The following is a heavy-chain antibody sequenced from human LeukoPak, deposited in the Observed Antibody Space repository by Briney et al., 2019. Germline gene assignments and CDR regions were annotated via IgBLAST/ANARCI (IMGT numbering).Heavy chain of an antibody. V-gene: IGHV3-23*01. CDR3: AKEGAVAGPNWFDP. J-gene: IGHJ5*02. D-gene: IGHD6-19*01. CDR1: GFTFSSYA. CDR2: ISGSGGST. Sequence: PGGSLRLSCAASGFTFSSYAMSWVRQAPGKGLEWVSAISGSGGSTYYADSVKGRVTSARDNSKNTLYLQMNSLRAEDTAVYYCAKEGAVAGPNWFDPWGQGTLVTVSS.